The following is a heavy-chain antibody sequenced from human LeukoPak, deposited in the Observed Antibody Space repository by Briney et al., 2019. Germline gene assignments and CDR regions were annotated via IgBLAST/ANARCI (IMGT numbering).Heavy chain of an antibody. CDR1: GGSISSGGYY. J-gene: IGHJ4*02. D-gene: IGHD1-26*01. CDR2: IYTSGST. CDR3: ARDLVGAGEGGFDY. Sequence: PSETLSLTCTVSGGSISSGGYYWSWIRQPAGKGLEWIGRIYTSGSTNYNPSLKSRVTMSVDTSKNQFSLKLSSVTAADTAVYYCARDLVGAGEGGFDYWGQGTLVTVSS. V-gene: IGHV4-61*02.